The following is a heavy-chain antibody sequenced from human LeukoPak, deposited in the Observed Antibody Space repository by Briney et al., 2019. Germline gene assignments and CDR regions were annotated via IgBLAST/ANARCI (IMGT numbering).Heavy chain of an antibody. D-gene: IGHD6-19*01. CDR1: AFPFSTYV. V-gene: IGHV3-23*01. J-gene: IGHJ3*02. CDR3: ARSGVQWQWLLTYDAFDI. CDR2: ISDDGART. Sequence: GGSLRLSCAASAFPFSTYVMSWVRQAPGGGLEWISSISDDGARTYYTNSVKGRFTISRDNPKNTLFLQVNSLRVEDTAVYYCARSGVQWQWLLTYDAFDIGGQGTMVTVSS.